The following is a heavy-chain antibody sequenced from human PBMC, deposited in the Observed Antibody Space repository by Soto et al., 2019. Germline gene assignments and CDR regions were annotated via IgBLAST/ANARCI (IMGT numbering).Heavy chain of an antibody. Sequence: GGSLRLSCAASGFTFSSYGMHWVRQAPGKGLEWVAVIWYDGSNKYYADSVKDRFTISRDNSKNTLYLQMNSLRAEDTAVYYCASIVLMVYANKRGGNYDYYGMDVWGQGTTVTVSS. CDR3: ASIVLMVYANKRGGNYDYYGMDV. D-gene: IGHD2-8*01. V-gene: IGHV3-33*01. J-gene: IGHJ6*02. CDR2: IWYDGSNK. CDR1: GFTFSSYG.